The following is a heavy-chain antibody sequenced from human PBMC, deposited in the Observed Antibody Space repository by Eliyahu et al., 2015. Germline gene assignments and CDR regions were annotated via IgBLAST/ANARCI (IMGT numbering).Heavy chain of an antibody. J-gene: IGHJ4*02. CDR1: GYSISNSHY. V-gene: IGHV4-38-2*02. CDR3: VRDSRNFLIDF. Sequence: QVQLQESGPGLVKPSETLSLTCTVSGYSISNSHYWGWVRQPPGKRLEWIGSIDHTGNTYYIPSLNSRITISLDTSKNHFSLKLSSVTAADTAVYYCVRDSRNFLIDFWGQGTLVTVSS. D-gene: IGHD2/OR15-2a*01. CDR2: IDHTGNT.